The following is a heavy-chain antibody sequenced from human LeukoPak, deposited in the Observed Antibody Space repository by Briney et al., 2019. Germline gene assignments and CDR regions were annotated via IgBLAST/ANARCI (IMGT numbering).Heavy chain of an antibody. CDR2: IYYSGST. V-gene: IGHV4-39*01. J-gene: IGHJ4*02. CDR3: ARNSGGWNYDILTGGFDY. CDR1: GGSISSSSYY. D-gene: IGHD3-9*01. Sequence: SETLSLTCTVSGGSISSSSYYWGWIRQPPGKGLEWIGSIYYSGSTYYNPSLKSRVTISVDTSKSQFSLKLSSVTAADTAVYYCARNSGGWNYDILTGGFDYWGQGTLVTVSS.